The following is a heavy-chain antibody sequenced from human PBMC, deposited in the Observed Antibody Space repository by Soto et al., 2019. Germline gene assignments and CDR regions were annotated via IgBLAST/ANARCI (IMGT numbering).Heavy chain of an antibody. CDR2: INHSGST. V-gene: IGHV4-34*08. CDR1: GGTFIGFY. Sequence: PSETLSLTCAVHGGTFIGFYWSWIRQSPGKGLEWIGEINHSGSTNYNPSLKSRVTISVDTSRDQFSLNLSSVTAADTAMYYCASALGGHWGQGILVSVSS. CDR3: ASALGGH. J-gene: IGHJ4*02. D-gene: IGHD3-16*01.